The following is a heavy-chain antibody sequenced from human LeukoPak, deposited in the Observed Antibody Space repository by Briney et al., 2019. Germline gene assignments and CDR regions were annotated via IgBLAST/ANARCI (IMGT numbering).Heavy chain of an antibody. V-gene: IGHV4-34*01. D-gene: IGHD5-18*01. CDR2: INHSGST. CDR3: ARGGYSYGSRMGDY. Sequence: SETLSLTCAVYGGSFSGYYWSWIRHPPGKGLEWIEEINHSGSTNYNPSLKSRVTISVDTSKNQFSLKLSSVTAADTAVYYCARGGYSYGSRMGDYWGQGILVTVSS. J-gene: IGHJ4*02. CDR1: GGSFSGYY.